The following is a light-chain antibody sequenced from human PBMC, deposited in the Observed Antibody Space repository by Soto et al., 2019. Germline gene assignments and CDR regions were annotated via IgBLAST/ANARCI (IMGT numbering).Light chain of an antibody. J-gene: IGKJ2*01. Sequence: DIPMTQSPSSLSASVGDRVTITCRASQGISSYLNWYQQKPGKAPKLLIYAASSLQSGVPSRFSGSGSGTDFTLTISSLQPEDFATYYCQQSYSAHTFGQGTKLEIK. CDR2: AAS. CDR3: QQSYSAHT. CDR1: QGISSY. V-gene: IGKV1-39*01.